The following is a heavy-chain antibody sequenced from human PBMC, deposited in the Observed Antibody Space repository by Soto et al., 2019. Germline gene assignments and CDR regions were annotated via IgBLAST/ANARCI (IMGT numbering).Heavy chain of an antibody. CDR3: TTDRADYYGSGSYYNVY. J-gene: IGHJ4*02. V-gene: IGHV3-15*01. Sequence: GGSLRLSCAASGFTFSNAWMSWVRQAPGKGLEWVGRIKSKTDGGTTDYAAPVKGRFTISRDDSKNTLYLQMNSLKTEDTAVYYCTTDRADYYGSGSYYNVYWGQGTLVTVSS. CDR2: IKSKTDGGTT. CDR1: GFTFSNAW. D-gene: IGHD3-10*01.